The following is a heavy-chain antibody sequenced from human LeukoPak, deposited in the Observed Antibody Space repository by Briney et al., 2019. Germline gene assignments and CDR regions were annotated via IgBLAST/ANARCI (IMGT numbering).Heavy chain of an antibody. CDR3: AGYDFWSGYGPNWFDP. CDR1: GGSISSSSYY. Sequence: PSETLSLTCTVSGGSISSSSYYWGWIRQPPGKGLEWIGSIYYSGSTYYNPSLKSRVTISVDTSKNQFSLKLSSVTAADTAVYYCAGYDFWSGYGPNWFDPWAQGTLVTVSS. CDR2: IYYSGST. J-gene: IGHJ5*02. V-gene: IGHV4-39*07. D-gene: IGHD3-3*01.